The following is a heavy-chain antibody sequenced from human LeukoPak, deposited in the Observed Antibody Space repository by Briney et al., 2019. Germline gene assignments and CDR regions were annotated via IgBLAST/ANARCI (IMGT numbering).Heavy chain of an antibody. Sequence: SETLSLTCTVSGGSISNYYWNWIRQPPGKGLEWIGYIYYTGNTNYNPSLKSRVTISVDTPKNQFSLKLSSVTAADTAVYYCARETSQKGAHYMDVWGKGTTVTISS. D-gene: IGHD3-16*01. V-gene: IGHV4-59*01. J-gene: IGHJ6*03. CDR3: ARETSQKGAHYMDV. CDR2: IYYTGNT. CDR1: GGSISNYY.